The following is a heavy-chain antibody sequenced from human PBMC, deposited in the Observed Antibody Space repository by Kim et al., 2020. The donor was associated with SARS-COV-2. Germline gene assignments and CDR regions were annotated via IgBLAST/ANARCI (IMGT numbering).Heavy chain of an antibody. Sequence: GGSLRLYCAASGFTFSSYDMHWVRQATGKGLEWVSAIGTAGDTYYPGSVKGRFTISRENAKNSLYLQMNSLRAGDTAVYYCARVGLGRGGMDVWGQGTTVTVSS. CDR1: GFTFSSYD. V-gene: IGHV3-13*04. D-gene: IGHD3-10*01. CDR3: ARVGLGRGGMDV. CDR2: IGTAGDT. J-gene: IGHJ6*02.